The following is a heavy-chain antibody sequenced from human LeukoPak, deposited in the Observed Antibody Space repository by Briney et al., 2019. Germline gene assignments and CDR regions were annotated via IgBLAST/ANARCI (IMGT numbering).Heavy chain of an antibody. CDR2: IIPIFGTA. CDR3: AVIAVAGENWFDP. D-gene: IGHD6-19*01. Sequence: GASVKVSCKASGGTSSSYAISWVRQAPGQGLEWMGGIIPIFGTANYAQKFQGRVTITTDESTSTAYMELSSLRSEDTAVYYCAVIAVAGENWFDPWGQGTLVTVSS. V-gene: IGHV1-69*05. CDR1: GGTSSSYA. J-gene: IGHJ5*02.